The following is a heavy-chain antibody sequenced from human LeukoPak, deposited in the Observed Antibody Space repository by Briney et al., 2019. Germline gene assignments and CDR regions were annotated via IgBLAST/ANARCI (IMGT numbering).Heavy chain of an antibody. D-gene: IGHD6-19*01. J-gene: IGHJ4*02. CDR3: ARPQQWLVRWGFDY. CDR1: GFTFSDYY. Sequence: GGSLRLSCAASGFTFSDYYMSWIRQAPGKGLEWVSYISSSGSTIYYAGSVKGRFTISRDNAKNSLYLQMNSLRAEDTAVYYCARPQQWLVRWGFDYWGQGTLVTVSS. V-gene: IGHV3-11*01. CDR2: ISSSGSTI.